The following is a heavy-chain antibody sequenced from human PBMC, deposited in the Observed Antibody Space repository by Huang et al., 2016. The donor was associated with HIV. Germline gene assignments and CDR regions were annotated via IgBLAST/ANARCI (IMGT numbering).Heavy chain of an antibody. V-gene: IGHV3-48*01. CDR2: ISGTSSNI. Sequence: EVQLVESGGALVQPGGSLKISCVVPGFDFSKYSMNWVRQAQGKGLGLVSEISGTSSNIYYADAVKGRFTISRDNAKNSVFLQMSSLRAEDTALYYCARTEMEYYYGSSGYYPDYWGQGTQVTVSS. D-gene: IGHD3-22*01. J-gene: IGHJ4*02. CDR3: ARTEMEYYYGSSGYYPDY. CDR1: GFDFSKYS.